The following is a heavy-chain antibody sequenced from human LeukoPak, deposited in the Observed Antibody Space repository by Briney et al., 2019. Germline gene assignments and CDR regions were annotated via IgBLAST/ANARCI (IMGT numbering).Heavy chain of an antibody. CDR2: ISYDGSNK. CDR1: GFTFSNYW. Sequence: GGSLRLSCAASGFTFSNYWMTWVRQAPGKGLEWVAVISYDGSNKYYADSVKGRFTISRDNSKNTLYLQMNSLRAEDTAVYYCAKGIAVAGNYWGQGTLVTVSS. CDR3: AKGIAVAGNY. J-gene: IGHJ4*02. V-gene: IGHV3-30*18. D-gene: IGHD6-19*01.